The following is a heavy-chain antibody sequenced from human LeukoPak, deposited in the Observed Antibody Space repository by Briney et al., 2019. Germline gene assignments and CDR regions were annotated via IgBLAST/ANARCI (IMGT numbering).Heavy chain of an antibody. CDR2: INPSGGST. CDR1: GYTFTSYY. CDR3: ARGGHYGDYLITPAEGFDY. D-gene: IGHD4-17*01. V-gene: IGHV1-46*01. J-gene: IGHJ4*02. Sequence: ASVKVSCKASGYTFTSYYMHWVRQAPGQGLEWMGIINPSGGSTSYAQKFQGRVTITADESTSTAYMELSSLRSEDTAVYYCARGGHYGDYLITPAEGFDYWGQGTLVTVSS.